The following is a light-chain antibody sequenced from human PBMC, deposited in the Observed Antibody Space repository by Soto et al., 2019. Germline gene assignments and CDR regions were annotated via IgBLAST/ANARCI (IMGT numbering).Light chain of an antibody. J-gene: IGKJ3*01. CDR1: ESVSGY. CDR2: EAS. V-gene: IGKV3-11*01. CDR3: QQRTDWVT. Sequence: EIRASQPACTLSLSTGERATLSCRASESVSGYLARYQQKPGQAPRPLINEASNRATGIPARFIGSGSGTDFTLTISSIEPEDFAVYYCQQRTDWVTF.